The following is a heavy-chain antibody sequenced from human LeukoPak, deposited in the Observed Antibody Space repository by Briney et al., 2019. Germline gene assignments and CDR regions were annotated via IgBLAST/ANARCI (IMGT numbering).Heavy chain of an antibody. V-gene: IGHV1-2*06. D-gene: IGHD6-13*01. Sequence: GASVKVSCKASGYTFTGYYMHWVRQAPGQGLEWMERINPNSGGTNYAQKFQGRVTMTRDTSISTAYMELSRLRSDDTAVYYCARGWHAQYNWFDPWGQGTLVTVSS. J-gene: IGHJ5*02. CDR1: GYTFTGYY. CDR2: INPNSGGT. CDR3: ARGWHAQYNWFDP.